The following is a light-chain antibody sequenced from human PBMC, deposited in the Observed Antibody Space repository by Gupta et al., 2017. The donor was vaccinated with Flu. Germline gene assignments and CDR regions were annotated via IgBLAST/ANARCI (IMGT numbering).Light chain of an antibody. CDR1: SSDIGGYKY. V-gene: IGLV2-14*01. J-gene: IGLJ2*01. Sequence: QSALTQPVSVCGCPGQSITISCTGTSSDIGGYKYVSWYTQNPGKAPKLMIYEVNDRPSGVSNRFYGSNSGKSASLTISGLPAEEEADYYCSSYTSSSTLHVVFGGGTKLTVL. CDR2: EVN. CDR3: SSYTSSSTLHVV.